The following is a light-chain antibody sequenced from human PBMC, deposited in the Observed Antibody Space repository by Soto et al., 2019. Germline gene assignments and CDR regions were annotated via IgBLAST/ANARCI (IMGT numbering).Light chain of an antibody. Sequence: EIVLTQSPANMSLSPGERATLYCRASQSVNFFLAWYQQRPGQAPRLLIYDANNRATGIPARFSGSGSGTDFTLNISRLEPENFGSYYSQHLGKTFGQGPKVEI. V-gene: IGKV3-11*01. CDR3: QHLGKT. CDR2: DAN. J-gene: IGKJ1*01. CDR1: QSVNFF.